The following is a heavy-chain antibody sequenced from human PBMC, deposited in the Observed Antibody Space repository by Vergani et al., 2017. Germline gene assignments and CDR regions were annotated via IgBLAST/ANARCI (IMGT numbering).Heavy chain of an antibody. CDR2: IKQVGSEK. J-gene: IGHJ4*02. CDR1: EFILGIYW. Sequence: DVQIVGSGGGLVQPGGSLRLSCTGSEFILGIYWMTWVRKAPRKGLEWVASIKQVGSEKQYVDSVKGLFTISRDNVRNLVFLERHDLRVADTAVYYCARELVTGTKEIDYLCQGTLVTVSS. CDR3: ARELVTGTKEIDY. V-gene: IGHV3-7*01. D-gene: IGHD1-7*01.